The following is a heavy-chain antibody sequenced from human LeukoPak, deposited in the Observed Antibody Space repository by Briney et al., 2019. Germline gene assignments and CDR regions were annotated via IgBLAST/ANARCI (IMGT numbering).Heavy chain of an antibody. J-gene: IGHJ4*02. CDR3: ARSRYYDFWSGYYARPYFDY. D-gene: IGHD3-3*01. V-gene: IGHV3-11*01. CDR2: ISSSGSTL. CDR1: GFTFSDYY. Sequence: GGSLRLSCAASGFTFSDYYMSWIRQAPGKGLEWVSYISSSGSTLYYADSVKGRFTISRDNAKNSLYLQMNSLRAEDTAVYYCARSRYYDFWSGYYARPYFDYWGQGTLVTVSS.